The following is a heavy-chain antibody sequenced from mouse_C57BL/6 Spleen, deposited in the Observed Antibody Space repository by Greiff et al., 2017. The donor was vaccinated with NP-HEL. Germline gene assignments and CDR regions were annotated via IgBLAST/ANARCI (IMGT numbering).Heavy chain of an antibody. CDR1: GYTFTSYW. CDR2: IDPNGGGT. D-gene: IGHD1-1*01. CDR3: ARSRDITTVVATEMDY. V-gene: IGHV1-72*01. J-gene: IGHJ4*01. Sequence: VQLQQPGAELVKPGASVKLSCKASGYTFTSYWIHWVKQRPGRGLEWIGRIDPNGGGTKYNEKFKRKATLTVDKPSSTAYMRLSSLTSEDSAVYYCARSRDITTVVATEMDYWGQGTSVTVSS.